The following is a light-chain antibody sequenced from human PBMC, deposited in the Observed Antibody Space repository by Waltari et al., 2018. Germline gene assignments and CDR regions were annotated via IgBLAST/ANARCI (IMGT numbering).Light chain of an antibody. CDR2: DVS. Sequence: QSALTQPRSVSGSPGQSVTISCTGTSSDVGGYNYVSWFQQHPGKAPKLMIHDVSKRPSGVPVRFSGSKSGNPASLTISGLQADDETDYYCCSYAGRYTWVFGGGTKLTVL. J-gene: IGLJ3*02. CDR1: SSDVGGYNY. CDR3: CSYAGRYTWV. V-gene: IGLV2-11*01.